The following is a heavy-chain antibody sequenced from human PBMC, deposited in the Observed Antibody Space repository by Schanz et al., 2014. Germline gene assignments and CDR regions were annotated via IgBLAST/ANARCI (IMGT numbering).Heavy chain of an antibody. CDR1: GGSISSSNW. V-gene: IGHV4-4*02. Sequence: QVQLQESGPGLVKPSGTLSLTCAVSGGSISSSNWWSWVRQPPGKRVEWIGEIYHSGSTNYNPSLKRGAPIPVAKSKNHCPLKLSSVTAADTAVYYCARAPTGYGMDVWGQGTTVTVSS. J-gene: IGHJ6*02. CDR2: IYHSGST. CDR3: ARAPTGYGMDV.